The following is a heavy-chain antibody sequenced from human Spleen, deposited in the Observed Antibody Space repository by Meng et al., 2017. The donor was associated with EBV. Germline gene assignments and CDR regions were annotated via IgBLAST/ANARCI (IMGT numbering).Heavy chain of an antibody. D-gene: IGHD6-13*01. J-gene: IGHJ5*02. Sequence: QVQLPQWGAGLVKPSETLSLTCAVYGGSFSGYYWSWIRQPPGKGLEWIGEINHSGSTNYNPSLKSRVTISVDTSKNQFSLKLSSVTAADTAVYYCAIRPGIAAAQDPWGQGTLVTVSS. V-gene: IGHV4-34*01. CDR1: GGSFSGYY. CDR3: AIRPGIAAAQDP. CDR2: INHSGST.